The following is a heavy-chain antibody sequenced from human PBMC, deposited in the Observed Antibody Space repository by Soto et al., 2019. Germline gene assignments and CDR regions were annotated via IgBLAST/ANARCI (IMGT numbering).Heavy chain of an antibody. CDR1: GYTFTSYA. Sequence: ASVKVSCKASGYTFTSYAMHWVRQAPGQRLEWMGWINAGNGNTKYPQKFQGRVTITRDTSASTAYMELSSLRSEDTAVYYCARVRPVWFGEFDYWGQGTLVTVSS. J-gene: IGHJ4*02. V-gene: IGHV1-3*01. CDR3: ARVRPVWFGEFDY. CDR2: INAGNGNT. D-gene: IGHD3-10*01.